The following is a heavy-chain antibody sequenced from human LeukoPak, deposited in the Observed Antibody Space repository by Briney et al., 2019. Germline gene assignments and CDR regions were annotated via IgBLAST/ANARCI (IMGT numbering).Heavy chain of an antibody. Sequence: GGSLRLSCAASGLTFSSYEINWVRQAPGKGLEWVSYISNSGSTIYYADSVKGRFTISRDNAKNSLYLQMNSLRAEDTALYYCARAGGGRRVYDYWGQGTLVTVSS. J-gene: IGHJ4*02. D-gene: IGHD6-13*01. CDR1: GLTFSSYE. CDR2: ISNSGSTI. V-gene: IGHV3-48*03. CDR3: ARAGGGRRVYDY.